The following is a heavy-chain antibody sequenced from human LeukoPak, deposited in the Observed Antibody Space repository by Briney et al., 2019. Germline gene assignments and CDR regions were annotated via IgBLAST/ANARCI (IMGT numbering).Heavy chain of an antibody. CDR2: IIPILGIA. CDR3: AREGSKNSGYDYSDYYHGMDV. V-gene: IGHV1-69*04. CDR1: GGTFSSYA. Sequence: SVKVSCKASGGTFSSYAISWVRQAPGQGLEWMGRIIPILGIANYAQKFQGRVTITADKSTSTAYMELSSLRSEDTAVYYCAREGSKNSGYDYSDYYHGMDVWGQGTTVTVSS. D-gene: IGHD5-12*01. J-gene: IGHJ6*02.